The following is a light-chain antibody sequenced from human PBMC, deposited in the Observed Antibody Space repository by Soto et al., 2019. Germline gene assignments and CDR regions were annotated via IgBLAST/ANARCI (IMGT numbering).Light chain of an antibody. J-gene: IGKJ4*01. CDR2: KAS. CDR1: QSISIW. CDR3: QERGRWPRAT. Sequence: DIQMTQSPSTLSASVGDRVTITCRASQSISIWLAWYQQKPGKAPKILIYKASSLESGVPSRFSGSGSGTEFTLTISSLQPEDIAVYYCQERGRWPRATFGGGTKVEMK. V-gene: IGKV1-5*03.